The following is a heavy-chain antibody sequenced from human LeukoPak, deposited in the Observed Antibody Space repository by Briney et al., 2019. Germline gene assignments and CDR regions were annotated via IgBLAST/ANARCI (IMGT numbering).Heavy chain of an antibody. CDR1: GGSFSGYY. J-gene: IGHJ4*02. CDR3: AKSGRDTPTYGSEPFDY. D-gene: IGHD3-10*01. CDR2: INHSGST. Sequence: SESLSLTCAVYGGSFSGYYWSWIRQPPGKGLEWIGEINHSGSTNYNPSLKSRVTISVDTFKNQFSLKLSSVTAADTAVYYCAKSGRDTPTYGSEPFDYWGQGTLVTVSS. V-gene: IGHV4-34*01.